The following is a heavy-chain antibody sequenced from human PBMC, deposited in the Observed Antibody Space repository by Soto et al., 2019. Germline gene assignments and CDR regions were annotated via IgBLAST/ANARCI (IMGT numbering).Heavy chain of an antibody. CDR2: IIPILGIA. Sequence: SVKVSCKASGGTFSSYTISWVRQAPGQGLEWMGRIIPILGIANYAQKFQGRVTITADKSTSTAYMELSSLRSEDTAVYYCARDPGRIVATTSSGSFDYWGQGTLVTVSS. J-gene: IGHJ4*02. D-gene: IGHD5-12*01. V-gene: IGHV1-69*04. CDR3: ARDPGRIVATTSSGSFDY. CDR1: GGTFSSYT.